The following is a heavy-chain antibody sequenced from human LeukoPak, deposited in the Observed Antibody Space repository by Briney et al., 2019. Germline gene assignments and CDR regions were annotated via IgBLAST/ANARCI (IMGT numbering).Heavy chain of an antibody. Sequence: SETLSLTCTVSGGSISSYYWSWIRQPPGKGLEWIGYIYYSGSTNYNPSLKSRVTISVDTSKNQFSLKLSSVTAADTAVYYCARGPWELLTTIDYWGQGTLVTVSS. D-gene: IGHD1-26*01. CDR3: ARGPWELLTTIDY. CDR1: GGSISSYY. V-gene: IGHV4-59*08. CDR2: IYYSGST. J-gene: IGHJ4*02.